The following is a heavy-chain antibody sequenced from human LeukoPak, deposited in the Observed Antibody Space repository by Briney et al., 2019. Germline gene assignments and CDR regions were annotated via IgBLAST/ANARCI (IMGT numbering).Heavy chain of an antibody. CDR2: ISYSGST. CDR3: ARGGLKLELLPARARKSYYFDY. CDR1: GGSISTYY. Sequence: PSETLSLTCTVSGGSISTYYWSWIRQPPGKGLEWIGNISYSGSTNYSPCLKSRVTMSVDTSKNQFSLKLSSVTAADTAVYYCARGGLKLELLPARARKSYYFDYWGQGTLVTVSS. V-gene: IGHV4-59*12. D-gene: IGHD1-26*01. J-gene: IGHJ4*02.